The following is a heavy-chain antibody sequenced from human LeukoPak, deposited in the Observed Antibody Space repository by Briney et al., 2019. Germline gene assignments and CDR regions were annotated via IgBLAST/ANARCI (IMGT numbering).Heavy chain of an antibody. CDR3: AKTPNGGDLDS. CDR2: ISAYNGNT. CDR1: GYTFTSYG. D-gene: IGHD1-1*01. V-gene: IGHV1-18*01. J-gene: IGHJ4*02. Sequence: ASVKVSCKASGYTFTSYGISWVRQAPGQGLEWMGWISAYNGNTNYAQKLQGRVTMTTDTSTSTASMELRSLRSDDTAVYYCAKTPNGGDLDSWGRGTLVTVSS.